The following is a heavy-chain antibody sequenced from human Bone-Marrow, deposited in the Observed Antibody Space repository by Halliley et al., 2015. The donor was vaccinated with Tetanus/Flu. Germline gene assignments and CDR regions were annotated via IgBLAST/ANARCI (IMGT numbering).Heavy chain of an antibody. CDR1: GGSITNHY. J-gene: IGHJ4*02. CDR3: AGGRREIDY. D-gene: IGHD1-26*01. CDR2: LYYDGDT. Sequence: TLSLTCTVSGGSITNHYWNWIRQPPGKGLEWIGYLYYDGDTKYNPSLKSRVTISVDTSKNQFSLKLSSVTAADTAVYYCAGGRREIDYWGQGTLVTVSS. V-gene: IGHV4-59*11.